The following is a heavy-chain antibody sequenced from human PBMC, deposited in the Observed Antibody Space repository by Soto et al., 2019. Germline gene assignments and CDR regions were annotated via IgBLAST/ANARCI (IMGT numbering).Heavy chain of an antibody. D-gene: IGHD2-2*01. CDR1: GFTFSSYA. V-gene: IGHV3-23*01. J-gene: IGHJ6*03. Sequence: PGGSLRLSCAASGFTFSSYAMSWVRQAPGKGLEWVSAISGSGGSTYYADSVKGRFTISRDNSKNTLYLQMNSLRAEDTAVFYCVKDRSSTSYYYYYYYMDVWGKGTTVTVSS. CDR3: VKDRSSTSYYYYYYYMDV. CDR2: ISGSGGST.